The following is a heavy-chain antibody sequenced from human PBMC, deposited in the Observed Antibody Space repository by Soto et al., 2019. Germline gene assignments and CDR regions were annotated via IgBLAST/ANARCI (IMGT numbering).Heavy chain of an antibody. D-gene: IGHD4-17*01. CDR3: ARPRLRNHPRDAFDI. J-gene: IGHJ3*02. V-gene: IGHV3-21*01. CDR2: ISSSSSYI. Sequence: GGSLRLTCAASGFTFSSYSMNWVRQAPGKGLEWVSSISSSSSYIYYADSVKGRFTISRDNAKNSLYLQMNSLRAEDTAVYYCARPRLRNHPRDAFDIWGQGTMVTVSS. CDR1: GFTFSSYS.